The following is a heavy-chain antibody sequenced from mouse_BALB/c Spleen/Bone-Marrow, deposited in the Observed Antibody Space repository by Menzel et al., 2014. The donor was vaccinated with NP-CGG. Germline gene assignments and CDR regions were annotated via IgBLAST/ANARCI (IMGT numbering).Heavy chain of an antibody. Sequence: VQLKQSGAELVKPGASVKLSCAASGFNIKDSYMHWVRQRPDHGLQWMLGVDAANGNTKYDPKFQGKATITADTSSNTAYLQLSSLTSEDTAVYYCARGLLQYYYAMDYWGQGTSVTVSS. CDR2: VDAANGNT. CDR1: GFNIKDSY. D-gene: IGHD2-3*01. J-gene: IGHJ4*01. CDR3: ARGLLQYYYAMDY. V-gene: IGHV14-3*02.